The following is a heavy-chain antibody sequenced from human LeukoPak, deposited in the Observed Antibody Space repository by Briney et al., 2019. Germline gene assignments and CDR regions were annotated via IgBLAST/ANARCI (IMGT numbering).Heavy chain of an antibody. Sequence: KPSETLSLTCTVSGGTISNYYWSWIRQPPGKGLEWIAYIDYSGSTNYNPSLKSRVTISVDASKNQFSLNLRSVTPADTAVYYCARDRRRDLLHEFDIWGQGTMVTVSS. CDR2: IDYSGST. CDR1: GGTISNYY. D-gene: IGHD1-26*01. J-gene: IGHJ3*02. V-gene: IGHV4-59*01. CDR3: ARDRRRDLLHEFDI.